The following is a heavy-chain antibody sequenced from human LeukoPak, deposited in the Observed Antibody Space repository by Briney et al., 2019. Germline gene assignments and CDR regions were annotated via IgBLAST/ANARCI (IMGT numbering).Heavy chain of an antibody. Sequence: SETLSLTCTVSGGSISSYYWSWIRQPPGKGLEWIGYINYSGSTNYNPSLKSRVSISVDTSKNQFSLKLSSVTAADTAVYYCASTPHRYCSSTSCYTDYWGQGTLVTVSS. D-gene: IGHD2-2*02. CDR3: ASTPHRYCSSTSCYTDY. CDR2: INYSGST. V-gene: IGHV4-59*01. J-gene: IGHJ4*02. CDR1: GGSISSYY.